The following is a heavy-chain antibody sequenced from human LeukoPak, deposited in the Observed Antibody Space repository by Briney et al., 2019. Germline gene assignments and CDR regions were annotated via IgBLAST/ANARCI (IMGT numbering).Heavy chain of an antibody. V-gene: IGHV1-46*01. CDR3: ASTRYRSRQGSYYFDY. D-gene: IGHD1-26*01. CDR1: GYTFTSYY. J-gene: IGHJ4*02. Sequence: ASVKVSCKASGYTFTSYYMHWVRQAPGQGLEWMGIINPSGGSTSYAQKFQGRVTMTRDTSTSTVYMELSRLRSDDTAVYYCASTRYRSRQGSYYFDYWGQGTLVTVSS. CDR2: INPSGGST.